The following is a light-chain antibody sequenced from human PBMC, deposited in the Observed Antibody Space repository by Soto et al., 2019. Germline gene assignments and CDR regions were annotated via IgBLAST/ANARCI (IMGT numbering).Light chain of an antibody. CDR1: QTISSY. J-gene: IGKJ1*01. CDR2: AAS. CDR3: QQTYSTPSTWT. Sequence: DIQMTQSPSSLSGSVGDRVTITCRASQTISSYLNWYQQTPGRAPKLLIYAASSLQGGVPSRFSGSGSGTDFTLTISSLQPEDLATFYCQQTYSTPSTWTFGQGTKVEIK. V-gene: IGKV1-39*01.